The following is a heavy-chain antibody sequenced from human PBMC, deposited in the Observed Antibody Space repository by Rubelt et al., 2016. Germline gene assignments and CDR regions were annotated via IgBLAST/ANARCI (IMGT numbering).Heavy chain of an antibody. V-gene: IGHV4-4*02. Sequence: QVHLQESGPGLVKPSGTLSLTCLISGASINNHQWWTWVRQPPGKGLEWIGQIYHSGGTNYNPSLRSRVTISVDISKNRFSLTMTSVTAAATALYFWVRWAVGFGDVSSWFDPWGQGALVTVST. D-gene: IGHD3-10*01. J-gene: IGHJ5*02. CDR2: IYHSGGT. CDR1: GASINNHQW. CDR3: VRWAVGFGDVSSWFDP.